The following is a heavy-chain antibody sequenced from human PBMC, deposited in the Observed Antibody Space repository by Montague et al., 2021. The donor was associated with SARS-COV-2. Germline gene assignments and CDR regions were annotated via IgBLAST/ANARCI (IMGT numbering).Heavy chain of an antibody. V-gene: IGHV4-34*01. Sequence: SETRSLTCAIYGGSFSGYYWSWIRQPPGKGLEWIGEINHSGSTNYNPSLKSRVTISVDTSKNQFSLKLSSVTAADTAVYYCARGHYGIWTGYDEYFFDYWGQGTLVTVSS. CDR2: INHSGST. CDR1: GGSFSGYY. CDR3: ARGHYGIWTGYDEYFFDY. D-gene: IGHD3-9*01. J-gene: IGHJ4*02.